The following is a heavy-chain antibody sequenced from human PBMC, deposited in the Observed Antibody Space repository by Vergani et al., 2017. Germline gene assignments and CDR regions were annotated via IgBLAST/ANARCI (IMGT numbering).Heavy chain of an antibody. J-gene: IGHJ6*02. CDR2: INPSGGST. CDR1: GYTFTSYY. Sequence: QVQLVQSGAEVKKPGASVKVSCKASGYTFTSYYMHWVRQAPGQGLEWMGIINPSGGSTSYAQKFQGRVTMTRDTSTSTVYMELSSLRSEDTAVYYCARSGGGITMIVETRTDYYYYGMDVWGQGTTVTVSS. V-gene: IGHV1-46*03. CDR3: ARSGGGITMIVETRTDYYYYGMDV. D-gene: IGHD3-22*01.